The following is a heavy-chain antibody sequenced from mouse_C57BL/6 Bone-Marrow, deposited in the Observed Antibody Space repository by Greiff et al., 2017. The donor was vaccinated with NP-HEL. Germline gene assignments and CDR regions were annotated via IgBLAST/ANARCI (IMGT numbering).Heavy chain of an antibody. CDR2: INPSNGGT. J-gene: IGHJ4*01. CDR1: GYTFTSYW. V-gene: IGHV1-53*01. CDR3: ARLLRFYYAMDY. Sequence: QVQLQQPGTELVKPGASVKLSCKASGYTFTSYWMHWVKQRPGKGLEWIGNINPSNGGTNYNEKFKSKATLTVYKSSSTAYMQLSSLTSEDSAVYYCARLLRFYYAMDYWGQGTSVTVSS. D-gene: IGHD1-1*01.